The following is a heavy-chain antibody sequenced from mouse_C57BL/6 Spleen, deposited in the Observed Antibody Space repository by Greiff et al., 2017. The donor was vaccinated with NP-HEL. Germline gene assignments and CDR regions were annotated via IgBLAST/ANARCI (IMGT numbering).Heavy chain of an antibody. D-gene: IGHD1-1*02. V-gene: IGHV1-69*01. CDR1: GYTFTSYW. CDR3: ARGYYAKGSLDLDY. J-gene: IGHJ2*01. CDR2: IDPSDSYT. Sequence: VQLQQSGAELVMPGASVKLSCKASGYTFTSYWMHWVKQRPGQGLEWIGEIDPSDSYTNYNQKFKGKSTLTVDKYSSTAYMQLSSLTSEDSAVYYCARGYYAKGSLDLDYWGQGTTLTVAS.